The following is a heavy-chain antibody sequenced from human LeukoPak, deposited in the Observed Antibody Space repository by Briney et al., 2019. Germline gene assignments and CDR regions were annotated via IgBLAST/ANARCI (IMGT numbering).Heavy chain of an antibody. J-gene: IGHJ6*03. Sequence: SVKVSCKASGGTFSSYAISWVRQAPGQGLEWMGGIIPIFGTANYAQKFQGRVTITTDESTSTAYMELSSLRSEDTAVYYCARNYGSGSYYNSDYCYYYMDVWGKGTTVTVSS. V-gene: IGHV1-69*05. CDR1: GGTFSSYA. D-gene: IGHD3-10*01. CDR3: ARNYGSGSYYNSDYCYYYMDV. CDR2: IIPIFGTA.